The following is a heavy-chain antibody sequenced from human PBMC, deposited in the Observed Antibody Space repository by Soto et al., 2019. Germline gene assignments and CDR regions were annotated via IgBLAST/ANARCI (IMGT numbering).Heavy chain of an antibody. V-gene: IGHV1-69*13. CDR2: IIPIFGTA. CDR3: ARGPPVAVADRRVEIYYYYYGMDV. J-gene: IGHJ6*02. CDR1: GGTFSSYA. Sequence: ASVKVSCKASGGTFSSYAISWVRQAPGQGLEWMGGIIPIFGTANYAQKFQGRVTITADESTSTAYMELSSLRSEDTAVYYCARGPPVAVADRRVEIYYYYYGMDVWGQGTTVTVSS. D-gene: IGHD6-19*01.